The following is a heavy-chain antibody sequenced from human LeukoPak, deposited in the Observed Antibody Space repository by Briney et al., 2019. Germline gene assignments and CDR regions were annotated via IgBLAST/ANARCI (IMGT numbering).Heavy chain of an antibody. Sequence: SGPTLVNPTQTLTLTCTFSGFSLSTSGMCVSWIRQPPGKALEWLARIDWDDDKYYSTSLKTRLTISKDTSKNQVVLTMTNMDPVDTSTYYCARMSYYDSSGYYRPGWYFDLWGRGTLVTVSS. CDR1: GFSLSTSGMC. V-gene: IGHV2-70*11. CDR2: IDWDDDK. CDR3: ARMSYYDSSGYYRPGWYFDL. J-gene: IGHJ2*01. D-gene: IGHD3-22*01.